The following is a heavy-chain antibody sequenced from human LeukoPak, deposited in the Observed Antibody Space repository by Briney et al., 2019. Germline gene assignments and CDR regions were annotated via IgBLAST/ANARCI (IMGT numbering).Heavy chain of an antibody. CDR3: TRDRLGGAVASWIPDY. CDR2: IFYSGSP. CDR1: GGSISSYY. J-gene: IGHJ4*02. D-gene: IGHD3-3*01. Sequence: SQTLSLTCTVSGGSISSYYWSWIRQSPGTGLEWFANIFYSGSPNYNPSLRSRVTISFDTSKNQFSLKLSSVTAADTAIYYCTRDRLGGAVASWIPDYWGQGILVTVSS. V-gene: IGHV4-59*12.